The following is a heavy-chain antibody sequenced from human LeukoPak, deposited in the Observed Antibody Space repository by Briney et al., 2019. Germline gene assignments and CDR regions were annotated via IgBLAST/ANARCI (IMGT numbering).Heavy chain of an antibody. CDR1: GYTFTSYD. Sequence: ASVKVSCKASGYTFTSYDINWARQATGQGLEWMGWMNPNSGNTGYAQKFQGRVTMTRNTSISTAYMELSSLRSEDTAVYYCARGSGYGVSVDYWGQGTLVTVSS. J-gene: IGHJ4*02. CDR2: MNPNSGNT. D-gene: IGHD5-12*01. V-gene: IGHV1-8*01. CDR3: ARGSGYGVSVDY.